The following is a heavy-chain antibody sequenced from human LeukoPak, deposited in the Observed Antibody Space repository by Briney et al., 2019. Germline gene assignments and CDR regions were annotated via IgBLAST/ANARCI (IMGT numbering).Heavy chain of an antibody. V-gene: IGHV3-30*18. D-gene: IGHD3-3*01. CDR2: ISYDGSNK. Sequence: GRSLRLSCAASGFTFSSYGMHWIRQAPGKGLEWVAVISYDGSNKYYADSVKGRFTISRDNSKNTLYLQMNSLRAEDTAVYYCAKGGVRFLEWLLYGYYFDYWGQGTLVTVSS. CDR3: AKGGVRFLEWLLYGYYFDY. J-gene: IGHJ4*02. CDR1: GFTFSSYG.